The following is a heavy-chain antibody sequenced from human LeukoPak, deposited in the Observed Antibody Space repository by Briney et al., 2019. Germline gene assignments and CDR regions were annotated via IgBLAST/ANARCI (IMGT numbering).Heavy chain of an antibody. CDR3: ATGWFGELFGVFERSSNWFDP. D-gene: IGHD3-10*01. CDR1: GGTFSSYA. CDR2: IIPILGIA. Sequence: ASVKVSCKASGGTFSSYAISWVRQAPGQGLEWMGRIIPILGIANYAQKFQGRVTITADKSTSTAYMELSSLRSEDTAVYYCATGWFGELFGVFERSSNWFDPWGQGTLVTVSS. V-gene: IGHV1-69*04. J-gene: IGHJ5*02.